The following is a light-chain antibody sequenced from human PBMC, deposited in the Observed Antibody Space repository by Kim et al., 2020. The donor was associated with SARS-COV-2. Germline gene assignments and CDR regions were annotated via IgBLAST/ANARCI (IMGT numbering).Light chain of an antibody. CDR1: QSVSSSS. Sequence: SPGERAPLSCRASQSVSSSSLAWYQLKPGQAPRLLIHGASSRATGIPDRFSGSGSGTDFTLTISRLEAEDFAVYYCQQYGSSSYTFGQGTKLEI. CDR3: QQYGSSSYT. CDR2: GAS. J-gene: IGKJ2*01. V-gene: IGKV3-20*01.